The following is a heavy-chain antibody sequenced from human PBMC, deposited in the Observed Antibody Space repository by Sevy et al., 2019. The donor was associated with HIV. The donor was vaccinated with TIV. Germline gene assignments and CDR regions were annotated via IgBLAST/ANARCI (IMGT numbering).Heavy chain of an antibody. CDR3: ARDDNIGWSTLDAFDL. V-gene: IGHV1-2*06. CDR1: GYTFTGHY. J-gene: IGHJ3*01. D-gene: IGHD6-19*01. Sequence: ASVKVSCKASGYTFTGHYMHWVRQAPGQGLEWMGRINPKSGGTNYAQKFQGRVTMTRDTSIITAYMELISLRSDDTAVYYCARDDNIGWSTLDAFDLWGQGTMVTVSS. CDR2: INPKSGGT.